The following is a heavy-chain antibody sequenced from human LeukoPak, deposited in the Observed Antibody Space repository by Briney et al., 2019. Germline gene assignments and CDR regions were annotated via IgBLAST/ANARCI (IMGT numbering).Heavy chain of an antibody. D-gene: IGHD3-3*01. CDR3: ARAGRFLEWLSYDY. CDR1: GFTFSSYW. Sequence: GGSLRLSCAASGFTFSSYWMNWVRQAPGKGLVWVSRIASDGSSTTYADSVKGRFSISRDNAKNTLYLQMNSLRVEDTAVYYCARAGRFLEWLSYDYWGQGTLVTVSS. CDR2: IASDGSST. J-gene: IGHJ4*02. V-gene: IGHV3-74*01.